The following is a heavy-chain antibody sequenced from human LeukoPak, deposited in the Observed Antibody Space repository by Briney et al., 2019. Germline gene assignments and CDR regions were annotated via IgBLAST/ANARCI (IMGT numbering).Heavy chain of an antibody. CDR1: GFTFSSYS. CDR2: ISSSSSYI. Sequence: GGSLRLSCAASGFTFSSYSMNWVRQAPGKGLEWVSSISSSSSYIYYADSEKGRFTISRDNAKNSLYLQMNSLRAEDTAVYYCARAFGDGVDYWGQGTLVTVSS. V-gene: IGHV3-21*01. CDR3: ARAFGDGVDY. D-gene: IGHD3-10*01. J-gene: IGHJ4*02.